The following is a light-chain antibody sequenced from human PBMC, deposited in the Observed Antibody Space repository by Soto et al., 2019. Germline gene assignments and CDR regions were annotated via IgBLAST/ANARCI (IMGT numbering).Light chain of an antibody. V-gene: IGKV1-5*03. J-gene: IGKJ1*01. Sequence: IKMYQSPSTLSAIVGDTVTITCRASQSIDTWLAWHQQKPGRAPKLLISKASALESGVPSRFSGSGSGTDFTLTIRDVQPDDFAIYYCQQYNSYRAFGQGTIVDVK. CDR1: QSIDTW. CDR2: KAS. CDR3: QQYNSYRA.